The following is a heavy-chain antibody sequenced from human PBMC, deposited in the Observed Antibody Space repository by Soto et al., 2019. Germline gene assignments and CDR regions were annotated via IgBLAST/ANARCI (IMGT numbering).Heavy chain of an antibody. CDR3: ARRGRGSGWFI. J-gene: IGHJ4*02. CDR1: GGSFSGYY. D-gene: IGHD6-19*01. Sequence: PSETLSLTCAVYGGSFSGYYWSWIRQPPGKGLEWIGEINHSGSTNYNPSLKSRVTISVDTSKNQFSLKASDTAMYYCARRGRGSGWFIWGQGTLVTVSS. V-gene: IGHV4-34*01. CDR2: INHSGST.